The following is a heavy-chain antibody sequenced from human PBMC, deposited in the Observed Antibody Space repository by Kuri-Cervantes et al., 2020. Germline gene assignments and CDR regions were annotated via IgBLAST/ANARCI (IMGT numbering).Heavy chain of an antibody. D-gene: IGHD3-3*01. J-gene: IGHJ6*02. CDR2: ISDYNGNT. Sequence: ASVKESCKASGYTFTSYGISWVGQAPGQGREWMGWISDYNGNTNYAQKLQGRVTMTTDTSTSPTYMELRSLRADDTAVYYCARGALRFLEWSSMDVWGQGTTVTVSS. CDR1: GYTFTSYG. CDR3: ARGALRFLEWSSMDV. V-gene: IGHV1-18*01.